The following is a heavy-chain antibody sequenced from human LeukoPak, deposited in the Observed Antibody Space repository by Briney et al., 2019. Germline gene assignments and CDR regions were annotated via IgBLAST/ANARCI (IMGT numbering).Heavy chain of an antibody. Sequence: GGSLRLSCEASGFSFGSYGMHWVRQAPGKGLEWVAAIWYDGSNKYQRDSLKGRVTISRDNSKSKLYLQMNSLRAEDTAVYYCAKDSKIPQQPLDYWGQGTLVTVSS. CDR2: IWYDGSNK. J-gene: IGHJ4*02. V-gene: IGHV3-33*06. CDR3: AKDSKIPQQPLDY. CDR1: GFSFGSYG. D-gene: IGHD6-13*01.